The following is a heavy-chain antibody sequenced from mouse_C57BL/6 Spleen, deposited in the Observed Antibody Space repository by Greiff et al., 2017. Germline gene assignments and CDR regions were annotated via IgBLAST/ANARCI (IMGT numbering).Heavy chain of an antibody. D-gene: IGHD2-5*01. J-gene: IGHJ4*01. V-gene: IGHV1-31*01. CDR3: ARSDSNYYYYAMDY. Sequence: EVKLVESGPELVKPGASVKISCKASGYSFTGYYMHWVKQSHGNILDWIGYIYPYNGVSSYNQKFKGKATLTVDKSSSTAYMELRSLTSEDSAVYYCARSDSNYYYYAMDYWGQGTSVTVSS. CDR2: IYPYNGVS. CDR1: GYSFTGYY.